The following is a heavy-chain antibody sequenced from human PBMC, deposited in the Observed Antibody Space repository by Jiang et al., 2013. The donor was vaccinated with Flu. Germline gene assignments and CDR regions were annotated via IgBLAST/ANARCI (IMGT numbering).Heavy chain of an antibody. Sequence: KPTQTLTLTCAFSGFSLTTSGMCVTWIRQPPGKALEWLARIDWDDDKYYSTSLKTRLTISKDTSKNQVVLTMTNMDPVDTATYYCARIRDYYGSGSYPDLPYYYFGMDVWGQGTTVTVSS. J-gene: IGHJ6*02. CDR3: ARIRDYYGSGSYPDLPYYYFGMDV. CDR2: IDWDDDK. D-gene: IGHD3-10*01. V-gene: IGHV2-70*11. CDR1: GFSLTTSGMC.